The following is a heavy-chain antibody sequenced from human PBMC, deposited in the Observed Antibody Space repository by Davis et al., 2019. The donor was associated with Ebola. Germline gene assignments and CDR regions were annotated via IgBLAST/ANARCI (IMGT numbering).Heavy chain of an antibody. V-gene: IGHV3-20*01. Sequence: GESLKISCAASGFTFDDYGMSWVRQAPGKGLEWVSGINWNGGSTGYADSVKGRFTISRDNAKNSLYLQMNSLRAEDTALYHCARDVSSGSYGYYYGMDVWGQGTTVTVSS. CDR1: GFTFDDYG. J-gene: IGHJ6*02. CDR2: INWNGGST. CDR3: ARDVSSGSYGYYYGMDV. D-gene: IGHD1-26*01.